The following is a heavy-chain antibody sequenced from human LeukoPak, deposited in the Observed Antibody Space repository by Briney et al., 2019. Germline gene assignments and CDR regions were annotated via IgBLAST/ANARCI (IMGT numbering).Heavy chain of an antibody. CDR1: GGSFSGYY. CDR2: INHSGST. V-gene: IGHV4-34*01. Sequence: ETLSLTCAVYGGSFSGYYWSWIRQPPGKGLEWIGEINHSGSTNYNPSLKSRVTISVDTSKNQFPLKLSSVTAADTAVYYCARGGAGSGSYYYYYYGMDVWGQGTTVTVSS. CDR3: ARGGAGSGSYYYYYYGMDV. J-gene: IGHJ6*02. D-gene: IGHD3-10*01.